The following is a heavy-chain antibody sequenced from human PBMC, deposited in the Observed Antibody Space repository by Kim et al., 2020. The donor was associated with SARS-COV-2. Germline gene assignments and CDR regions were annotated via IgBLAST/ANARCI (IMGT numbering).Heavy chain of an antibody. Sequence: GSGKGRFTNSSDTSKNPLYLQMNSLRREDTAVYYCAKGKGSGSHAMYSFDYWGQGTLATVSS. J-gene: IGHJ4*02. V-gene: IGHV3-23*01. CDR3: AKGKGSGSHAMYSFDY. D-gene: IGHD3-10*01.